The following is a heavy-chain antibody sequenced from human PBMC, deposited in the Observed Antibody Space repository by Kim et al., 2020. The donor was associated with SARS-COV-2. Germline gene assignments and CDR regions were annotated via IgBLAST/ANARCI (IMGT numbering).Heavy chain of an antibody. CDR2: KT. D-gene: IGHD5-18*01. J-gene: IGHJ5*02. Sequence: KTTYAQKLQGRVTMTTDTSTSTAYMELRSLRSDDTAVYYCCIQLYGWFDPWGQGTLVTVSS. V-gene: IGHV1-18*01. CDR3: CIQLYGWFDP.